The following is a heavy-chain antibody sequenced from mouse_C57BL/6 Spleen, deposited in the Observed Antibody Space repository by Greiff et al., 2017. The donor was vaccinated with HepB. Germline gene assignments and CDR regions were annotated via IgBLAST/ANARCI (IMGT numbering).Heavy chain of an antibody. V-gene: IGHV5-4*03. CDR2: ISDGGSYT. CDR1: GFTFSSYA. CDR3: ARNGNSLDY. D-gene: IGHD2-1*01. Sequence: EVKLVESGGGLVKPGGSLKLSCAASGFTFSSYAMSWVRQTPEKRLEWVATISDGGSYTYYPDNVKGRFTISRDNAKNNLYLQMSHLKSEDTAMYYCARNGNSLDYWGQGTTLTVSS. J-gene: IGHJ2*01.